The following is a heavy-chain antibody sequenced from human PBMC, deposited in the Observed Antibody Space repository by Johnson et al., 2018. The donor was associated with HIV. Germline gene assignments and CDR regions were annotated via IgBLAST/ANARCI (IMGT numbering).Heavy chain of an antibody. V-gene: IGHV3-33*01. CDR2: IWYDGSNK. Sequence: QVQLVESGGGVVQPGRSLRLSCAAFGFTFSSYGMHWVRQAPGKGLEWVAVIWYDGSNKYYADSVKGRFTISRDNSKNTLYLQMNSLRAGDTAVYYCARIAARPLDAFDIWGQGTMVTVSS. CDR3: ARIAARPLDAFDI. CDR1: GFTFSSYG. D-gene: IGHD6-6*01. J-gene: IGHJ3*02.